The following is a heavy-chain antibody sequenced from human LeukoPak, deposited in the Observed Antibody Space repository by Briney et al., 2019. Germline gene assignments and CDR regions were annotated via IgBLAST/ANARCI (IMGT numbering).Heavy chain of an antibody. CDR3: ARDKSGSDSARGAAIDI. Sequence: GGSLRLSCAASGFTFSSYTMNWVRKAPGTGLEWISYISSSSSIMYYADSVKGRFSISRDNAKNSLYLQMNSLRDEDTAVYYCARDKSGSDSARGAAIDIYGQGAMVTVSS. CDR2: ISSSSSIM. V-gene: IGHV3-48*02. J-gene: IGHJ3*02. D-gene: IGHD1-26*01. CDR1: GFTFSSYT.